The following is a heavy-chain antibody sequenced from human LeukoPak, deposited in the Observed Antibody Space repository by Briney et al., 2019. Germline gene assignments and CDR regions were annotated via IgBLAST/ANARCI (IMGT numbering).Heavy chain of an antibody. CDR1: GGTFSSYA. CDR3: ARDSDYYYGSGSYYRGVY. CDR2: IIPIFGTA. D-gene: IGHD3-10*01. V-gene: IGHV1-69*13. J-gene: IGHJ4*02. Sequence: SVKVSCKASGGTFSSYAISWVRQAPGHGLEWMGGIIPIFGTANYAQKFQGRVTITADESTSTAYMELSSLRSEDTAVYYCARDSDYYYGSGSYYRGVYWGQGTLVTVSS.